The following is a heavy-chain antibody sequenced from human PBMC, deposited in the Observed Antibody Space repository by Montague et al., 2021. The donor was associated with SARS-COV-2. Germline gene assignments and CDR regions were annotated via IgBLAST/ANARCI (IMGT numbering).Heavy chain of an antibody. CDR2: IYYSGST. CDR1: GGSISSSSYY. CDR3: ARLGRQQLVRLSDMDV. V-gene: IGHV4-39*07. Sequence: SETLSLTCTVSGGSISSSSYYWGWIRQPPGKGLEWIGSIYYSGSTYYNPSLKSRVTISVDTSKNQFSLKLSSVTAADTAVYYCARLGRQQLVRLSDMDVWGQGTTVTVSS. J-gene: IGHJ6*02. D-gene: IGHD6-13*01.